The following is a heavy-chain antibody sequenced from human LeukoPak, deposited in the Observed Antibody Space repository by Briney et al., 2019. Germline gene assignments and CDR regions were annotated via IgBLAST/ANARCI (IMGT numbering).Heavy chain of an antibody. J-gene: IGHJ4*02. CDR1: GYTFTSYA. V-gene: IGHV1-3*01. CDR2: INAGNGNT. Sequence: GASVEVSCKASGYTFTSYAMHWVRQAPGQRLEWMGWINAGNGNTKYSQKFQGRVTITRDTSASTAYMELSSLRSEDTAVYYCAKGPPYGSGSYNADYWGQGTLVTVSS. CDR3: AKGPPYGSGSYNADY. D-gene: IGHD3-10*01.